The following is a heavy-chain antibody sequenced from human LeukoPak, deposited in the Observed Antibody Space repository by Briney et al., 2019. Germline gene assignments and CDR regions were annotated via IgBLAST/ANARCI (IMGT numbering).Heavy chain of an antibody. Sequence: GASVKVSCKVSGYTLTELSMHWVRQAPGKGLEWMGGFDPEDGETIYAQKFQGRVTMTEDTSTDTAYMELSSLRSEDTAVYYRATGRPQTPAGACYYFDYWGQGTLVTVSS. V-gene: IGHV1-24*01. J-gene: IGHJ4*02. CDR2: FDPEDGET. CDR3: ATGRPQTPAGACYYFDY. CDR1: GYTLTELS. D-gene: IGHD6-19*01.